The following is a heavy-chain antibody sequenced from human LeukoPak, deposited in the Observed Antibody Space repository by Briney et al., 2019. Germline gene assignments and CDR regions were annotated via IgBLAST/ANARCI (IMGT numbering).Heavy chain of an antibody. CDR3: ARDRCSSTSCYRFDP. J-gene: IGHJ5*02. Sequence: ASVRVPCKASGYTFTSYYMHWVRQAPGQGLEWMGIINPSGGSTSYAQKFQGRVTMTRDMSTSTVYMELSSLRSEDTAVYYCARDRCSSTSCYRFDPWGQGTLVTVSS. D-gene: IGHD2-2*01. V-gene: IGHV1-46*01. CDR2: INPSGGST. CDR1: GYTFTSYY.